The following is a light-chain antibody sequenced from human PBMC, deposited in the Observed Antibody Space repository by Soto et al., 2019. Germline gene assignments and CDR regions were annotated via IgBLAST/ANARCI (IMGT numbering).Light chain of an antibody. V-gene: IGLV4-69*01. Sequence: QLVLTQSPSASASPGASVKLTCTLSSAHSSYAIAWHQQQPGKGPRYLMKVNSDGSHSKGDGIPDRFSGSSSGTERYLTISSLQSEDEADYYCQTWGTGSVVFGGGTKLTVL. J-gene: IGLJ2*01. CDR3: QTWGTGSVV. CDR2: VNSDGSH. CDR1: SAHSSYA.